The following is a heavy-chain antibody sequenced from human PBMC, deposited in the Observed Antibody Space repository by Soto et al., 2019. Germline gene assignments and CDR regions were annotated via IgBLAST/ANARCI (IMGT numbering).Heavy chain of an antibody. J-gene: IGHJ6*02. D-gene: IGHD1-26*01. V-gene: IGHV3-30*04. CDR1: GFTFSSYA. CDR2: ISYDGSNK. Sequence: GGSLRLSCAASGFTFSSYAMHWVRQAPGKGLEWVAVISYDGSNKYHADSVKGRFTISRDNSKNTLYLQMNSLRAEDTAVYYCAKVGLSGSSTYYYYYGMDVWGQGTTVTVSS. CDR3: AKVGLSGSSTYYYYYGMDV.